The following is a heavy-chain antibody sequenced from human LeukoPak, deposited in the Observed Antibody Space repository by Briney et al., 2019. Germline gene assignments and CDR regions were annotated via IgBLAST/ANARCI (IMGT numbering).Heavy chain of an antibody. V-gene: IGHV3-23*01. J-gene: IGHJ5*02. CDR3: AKPESWFGEEYYRNWFDP. CDR2: ISGSGGST. CDR1: GFTFSSYA. D-gene: IGHD3-10*01. Sequence: GGSLRLSCAASGFTFSSYAMSWVRQAPGKGLEWVSAISGSGGSTYYADSVKGRFTISRDNSKNTLYLQMNSLRAEDTAVYYCAKPESWFGEEYYRNWFDPWGQGTLVTVSS.